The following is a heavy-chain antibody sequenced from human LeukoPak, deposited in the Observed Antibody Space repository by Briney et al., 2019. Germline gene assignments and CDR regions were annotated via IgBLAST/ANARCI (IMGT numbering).Heavy chain of an antibody. J-gene: IGHJ4*02. D-gene: IGHD3-10*01. CDR3: ARVGEVRFGELFSY. V-gene: IGHV1-2*02. CDR2: INPNSGGT. CDR1: GYTFTGYY. Sequence: ASVKVSCKASGYTFTGYYMHWVRQAPGQGLEWMGWINPNSGGTNYAQKFQGMVTMTRDTSISTAYMELSRLRSDDTAVYYCARVGEVRFGELFSYWGQGTLVTVSS.